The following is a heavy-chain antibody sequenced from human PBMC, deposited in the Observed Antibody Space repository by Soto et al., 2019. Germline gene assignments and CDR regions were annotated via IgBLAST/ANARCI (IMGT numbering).Heavy chain of an antibody. Sequence: QVQLVESGGSVVQPGRSLRLSCAASGFTFTSYAMHWVRQAPGKGLEWVAVISYDGINEYYADSVKGRFTISRDNSKNTLFLQMSSLIVEDTAVYYCARDRLRLGELSLIGYFDYWGQGTLVTVSS. V-gene: IGHV3-30*15. CDR1: GFTFTSYA. J-gene: IGHJ4*02. D-gene: IGHD3-16*02. CDR3: ARDRLRLGELSLIGYFDY. CDR2: ISYDGINE.